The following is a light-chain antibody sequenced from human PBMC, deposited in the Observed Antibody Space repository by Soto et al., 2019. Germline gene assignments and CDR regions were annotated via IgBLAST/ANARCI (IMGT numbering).Light chain of an antibody. Sequence: QSALTQPASVSGSPGQSITISCTGTSSVVGSYNLVSWYQQHPGKAPKLMIYEVSKRPSGVSNRFSGSKSGNTASLTISGLQADDEADYYCCSYAGSSTYVFGTGTVVTVL. J-gene: IGLJ1*01. V-gene: IGLV2-23*02. CDR2: EVS. CDR1: SSVVGSYNL. CDR3: CSYAGSSTYV.